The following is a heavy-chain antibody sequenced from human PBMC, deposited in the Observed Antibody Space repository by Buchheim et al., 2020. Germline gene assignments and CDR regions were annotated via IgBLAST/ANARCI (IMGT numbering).Heavy chain of an antibody. CDR2: IYRGGAT. Sequence: QVQLQESGPRLVKPSQTLSLTCFVSDASIGSDDSYWSWIRQSPGKGLEWIGYIYRGGATFYNPSLKSRALMSLDTSKNQFSLNLTSVTAADSAVYSCVRGSHYFDQWGQG. V-gene: IGHV4-30-4*01. J-gene: IGHJ4*02. CDR1: DASIGSDDSY. CDR3: VRGSHYFDQ.